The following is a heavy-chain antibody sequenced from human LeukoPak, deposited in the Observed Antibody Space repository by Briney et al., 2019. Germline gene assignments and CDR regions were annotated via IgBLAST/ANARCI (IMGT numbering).Heavy chain of an antibody. J-gene: IGHJ4*02. CDR1: GGAISSYY. Sequence: SETLSLTCTVSGGAISSYYWSWVRQPPGKGLEWMGYIYYSGSNNYNPSLKSRVTISVDTSKDQFSLKLTSVTAADTAIYYCARVRYGSGSYYFDNWGQGTLLTVSS. CDR3: ARVRYGSGSYYFDN. CDR2: IYYSGSN. D-gene: IGHD3-10*01. V-gene: IGHV4-59*01.